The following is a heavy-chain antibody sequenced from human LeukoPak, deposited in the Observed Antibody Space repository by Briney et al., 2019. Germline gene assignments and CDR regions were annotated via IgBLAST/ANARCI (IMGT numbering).Heavy chain of an antibody. CDR1: GFTFRTYG. CDR2: IWYDGSEK. J-gene: IGHJ4*02. CDR3: AKDLGSGWYYFDN. Sequence: GGSLRLSCAASGFTFRTYGMHWVRQAPGKGLEWVAVIWYDGSEKYYADSVKGRFTISRDNFENTLYLQMDSLRVEDTAVYYCAKDLGSGWYYFDNWGQGTLVTVSS. D-gene: IGHD6-19*01. V-gene: IGHV3-33*06.